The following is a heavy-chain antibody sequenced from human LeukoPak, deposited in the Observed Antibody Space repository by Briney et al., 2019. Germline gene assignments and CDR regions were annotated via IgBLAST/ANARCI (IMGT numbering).Heavy chain of an antibody. CDR3: ARDMTGGIWARATSFDH. D-gene: IGHD1-14*01. Sequence: ASVKVSCKTSGYTFSAFYMHWVRQAPGQGPEWMGWINPDSGGSEYGQKFQGRVTFTSDTSSTTIYMEVGSLKSDDTAVYYCARDMTGGIWARATSFDHWGQGTLVTVSS. CDR2: INPDSGGS. V-gene: IGHV1-2*02. J-gene: IGHJ4*02. CDR1: GYTFSAFY.